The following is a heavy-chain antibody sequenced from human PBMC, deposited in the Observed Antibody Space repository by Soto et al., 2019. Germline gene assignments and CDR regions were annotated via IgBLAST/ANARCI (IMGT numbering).Heavy chain of an antibody. CDR1: GYTFTSYG. D-gene: IGHD3-10*01. Sequence: GASVKVSCKASGYTFTSYGISWVRQAPGQGLEWMGWISAYNGNTNYAQKLQGRVTMTTDTSTSTAYMELRSLRSDDTAVYYCARLEIRGVIRYGMDVWGQGTTVTVSS. V-gene: IGHV1-18*01. J-gene: IGHJ6*02. CDR2: ISAYNGNT. CDR3: ARLEIRGVIRYGMDV.